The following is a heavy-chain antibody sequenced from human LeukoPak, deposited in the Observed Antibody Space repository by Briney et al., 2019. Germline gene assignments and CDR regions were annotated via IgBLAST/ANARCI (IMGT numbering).Heavy chain of an antibody. V-gene: IGHV1-18*01. CDR2: ISPYSGNT. J-gene: IGHJ4*02. D-gene: IGHD6-13*01. Sequence: GASVKVSCKASGYTFHNYGISWVRQAPGQGLEWMGWISPYSGNTDYAERLQGRGTMTPDTSTTTAFMELRSLRSDDTAVYYCARTSCVSAAGSPYYFDYWGQGTLVTVSS. CDR1: GYTFHNYG. CDR3: ARTSCVSAAGSPYYFDY.